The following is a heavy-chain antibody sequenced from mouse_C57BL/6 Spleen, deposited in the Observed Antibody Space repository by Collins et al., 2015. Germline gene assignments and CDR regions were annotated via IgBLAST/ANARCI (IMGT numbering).Heavy chain of an antibody. V-gene: IGHV1-14*01. Sequence: EAQLQQSGPELVKPGASVKMSCKASGYTFTSYVMHWVKQKPGQGLEWIGYINPYNDGTKYNEKFKGKATLTSDKSSSTAYMELSSPTSEDSAVYYCARAGRGAWFAYWGQGTLVTVSA. J-gene: IGHJ3*01. CDR1: GYTFTSYV. D-gene: IGHD4-1*01. CDR2: INPYNDGT. CDR3: ARAGRGAWFAY.